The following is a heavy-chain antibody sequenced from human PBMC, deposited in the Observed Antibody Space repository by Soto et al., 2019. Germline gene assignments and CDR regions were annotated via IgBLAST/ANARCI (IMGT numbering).Heavy chain of an antibody. D-gene: IGHD1-7*01. CDR2: IIPILGIA. CDR1: GYTFTSYG. Sequence: SVKVSCKASGYTFTSYGISWVRQAPGQGLEWMGRIIPILGIANYAQKFQGRVTITADKSTSTAYMELSSLRSEDTAVYYCARESPSITGTTGHIDYWGQGTLVTVSS. CDR3: ARESPSITGTTGHIDY. V-gene: IGHV1-69*04. J-gene: IGHJ4*02.